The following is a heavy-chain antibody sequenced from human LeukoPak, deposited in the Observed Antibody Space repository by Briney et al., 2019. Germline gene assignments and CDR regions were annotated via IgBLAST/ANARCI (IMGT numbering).Heavy chain of an antibody. J-gene: IGHJ4*02. CDR2: INHSGST. D-gene: IGHD2-15*01. V-gene: IGHV4-34*01. Sequence: SETLSLTCAVYGGSFSGYYWSWIRQPPGKGLEWIGEINHSGSTNYNPSLKSRVTISVDTSKNQFSLKLSSVTAADTAVYYCARRRGGTGDLGYWGQGTLVTVSS. CDR1: GGSFSGYY. CDR3: ARRRGGTGDLGY.